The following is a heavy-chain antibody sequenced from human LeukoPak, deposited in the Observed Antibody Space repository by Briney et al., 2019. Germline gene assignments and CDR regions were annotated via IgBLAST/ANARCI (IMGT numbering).Heavy chain of an antibody. Sequence: SETLSLTCTVSGGSISSSSYYWGWIRQPPGKGLEWIGSIYYSGSTYYNPSLKSRVTISVDTSKNQFSLKLSSVTAADTAVYYCARDLLKPMYYDILTGPSRAFDIWGQGTMVTVSS. D-gene: IGHD3-9*01. V-gene: IGHV4-39*07. CDR3: ARDLLKPMYYDILTGPSRAFDI. CDR2: IYYSGST. J-gene: IGHJ3*02. CDR1: GGSISSSSYY.